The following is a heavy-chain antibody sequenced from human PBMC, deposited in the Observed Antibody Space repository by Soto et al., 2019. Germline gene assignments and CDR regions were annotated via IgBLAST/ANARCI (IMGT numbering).Heavy chain of an antibody. Sequence: PGGSLRLSCAVSGSIISSFAMHWVRQAPGKGLEWVAFISYDGSNKYYADSMTGRFTISRDNSKNTVYLQMNSLRAGDTAVYYCARGDGHTYGTFFDYWGQGTLVTVSS. D-gene: IGHD5-18*01. V-gene: IGHV3-30-3*01. CDR3: ARGDGHTYGTFFDY. CDR1: GSIISSFA. J-gene: IGHJ4*02. CDR2: ISYDGSNK.